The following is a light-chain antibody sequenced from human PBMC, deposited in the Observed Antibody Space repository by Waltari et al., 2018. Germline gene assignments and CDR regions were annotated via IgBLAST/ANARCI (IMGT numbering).Light chain of an antibody. CDR2: DVN. V-gene: IGLV2-14*03. Sequence: QSALTQPASVSGSPGQSITISCTGTSSYVGSYNYVSWYQQHPGKAPKLMIYDVNKRPSGVANRFSGSKSGNTASLTISGFQAEDEADYYCSSYTSSSTWVFGGGTKLTVL. J-gene: IGLJ3*02. CDR3: SSYTSSSTWV. CDR1: SSYVGSYNY.